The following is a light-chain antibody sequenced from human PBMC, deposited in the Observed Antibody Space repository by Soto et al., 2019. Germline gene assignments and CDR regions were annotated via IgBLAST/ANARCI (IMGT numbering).Light chain of an antibody. CDR1: QSISSW. Sequence: IQMPPSPSTLSASVVSIFPITCRASQSISSWLAWYQQKLGKAPKLLIYKASSLQSGVPSRFSGSGSGTDFTLTISSLQREDFATYYCQQSYYNPTFGQGTKVDIK. CDR2: KAS. V-gene: IGKV1-5*03. J-gene: IGKJ1*01. CDR3: QQSYYNPT.